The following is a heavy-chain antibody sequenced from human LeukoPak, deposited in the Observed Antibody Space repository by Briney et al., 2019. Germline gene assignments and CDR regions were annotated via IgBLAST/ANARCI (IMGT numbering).Heavy chain of an antibody. J-gene: IGHJ6*02. Sequence: GASVKVSCKASGGTFSSYAISWVRQATGQGLEWMGWMNPNSGNTGYAQKFQGRVTMTRNTSISTAYMELSSLRSEDTAVYYCARQNRVTYYDFWSGYLYGMDVWGQGTTVTVSS. D-gene: IGHD3-3*01. CDR1: GGTFSSYA. CDR3: ARQNRVTYYDFWSGYLYGMDV. CDR2: MNPNSGNT. V-gene: IGHV1-8*02.